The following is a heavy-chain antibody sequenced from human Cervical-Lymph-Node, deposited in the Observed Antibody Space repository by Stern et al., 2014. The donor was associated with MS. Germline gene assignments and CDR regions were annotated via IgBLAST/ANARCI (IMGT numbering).Heavy chain of an antibody. Sequence: QVQLVQSGSELKKPGASVKVSCKASGYTFTGYSMNWVRQAPGQGLEWMGWINTNTGNPTYAQGFTGRFVFSLDTSVSTTYLKISSLKAEDTGVYFCARFVDNTMGRVFDYWGQGTQGTVSS. V-gene: IGHV7-4-1*02. CDR2: INTNTGNP. CDR1: GYTFTGYS. CDR3: ARFVDNTMGRVFDY. D-gene: IGHD3-10*01. J-gene: IGHJ4*02.